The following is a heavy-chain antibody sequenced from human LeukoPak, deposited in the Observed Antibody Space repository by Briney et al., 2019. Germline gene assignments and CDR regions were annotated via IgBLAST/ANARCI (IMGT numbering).Heavy chain of an antibody. CDR1: GSTLTEIS. CDR3: ATGAMVYEY. V-gene: IGHV1-24*01. D-gene: IGHD3-10*01. J-gene: IGHJ4*02. Sequence: ASVKVSCKVSGSTLTEISVDWVRQATGKRLEGLDSFGLQVGETMHAQKLHGRLKMTADTSTEGACMDMSCLQSEDTAVYYCATGAMVYEYWGQGTLVTVSS. CDR2: FGLQVGET.